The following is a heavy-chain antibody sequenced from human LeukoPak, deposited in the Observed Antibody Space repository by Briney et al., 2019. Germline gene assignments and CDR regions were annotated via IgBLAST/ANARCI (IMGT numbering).Heavy chain of an antibody. CDR1: GYTLTELS. J-gene: IGHJ6*03. CDR3: ARGDPIPSTYGDMDV. Sequence: ASVKVSCKVSGYTLTELSMHWVRQAPGKGLEWMGGFDPEDGETIYAQKFQGRVTMTEDTSTDTAYMELSSLRSEDTAVYYCARGDPIPSTYGDMDVWGKGTTVTVSS. CDR2: FDPEDGET. D-gene: IGHD1-1*01. V-gene: IGHV1-24*01.